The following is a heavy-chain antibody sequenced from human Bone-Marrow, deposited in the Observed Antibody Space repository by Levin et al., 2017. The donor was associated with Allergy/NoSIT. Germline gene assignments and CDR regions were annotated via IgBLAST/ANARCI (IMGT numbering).Heavy chain of an antibody. D-gene: IGHD6-19*01. CDR3: ANSHRAVAGTPLGY. V-gene: IGHV3-30*18. J-gene: IGHJ4*02. CDR1: GFTFSSYG. Sequence: GGSLRLSCAASGFTFSSYGMHWVRQAPGKGLEWVAVISYDGSNKYYADSVKGRFTISRDNSKNTLYLQMNSLRAEDTAVYYCANSHRAVAGTPLGYWGQGTLVTVSS. CDR2: ISYDGSNK.